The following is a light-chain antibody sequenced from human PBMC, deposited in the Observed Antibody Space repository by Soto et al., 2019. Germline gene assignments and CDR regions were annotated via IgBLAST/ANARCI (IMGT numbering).Light chain of an antibody. CDR3: QQYVNWPLT. J-gene: IGKJ4*01. V-gene: IGKV3-15*01. Sequence: EKVMTQSPATLSVSPGERATLSCRASQSVGSYLAWYQQKPGQAPRLLIYGASTRAAGIPARFSGSGSGTEFSLTISTLQSEDFGVYYCQQYVNWPLTFGEGTRVEIK. CDR2: GAS. CDR1: QSVGSY.